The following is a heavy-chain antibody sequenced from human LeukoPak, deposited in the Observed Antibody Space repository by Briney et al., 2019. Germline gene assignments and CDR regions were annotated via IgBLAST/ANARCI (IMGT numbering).Heavy chain of an antibody. CDR1: GYTFTSYY. V-gene: IGHV1-46*01. CDR2: INPSGGST. J-gene: IGHJ4*02. CDR3: ARGGIAVAGFDY. Sequence: ASVKVSCKASGYTFTSYYMHWVRQAPGQGLEWMGIINPSGGSTSYAQKFQGRVTMTRDMSTSTVYMELSSLRSEDTPVYYCARGGIAVAGFDYWGQGTLVTVSS. D-gene: IGHD6-13*01.